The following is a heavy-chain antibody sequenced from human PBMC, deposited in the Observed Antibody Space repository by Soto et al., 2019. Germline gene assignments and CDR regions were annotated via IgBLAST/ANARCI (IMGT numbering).Heavy chain of an antibody. Sequence: GGSRRRCWTASGFTFGYYAMSWFRQAPGKGLEWVGFIRSKAYGGTTEYAASVKGRFTISRDDSKIIAYLQMNSLKTEDTAVYYCTRDLYFDYWGQGTLVTVSS. V-gene: IGHV3-49*03. CDR2: IRSKAYGGTT. J-gene: IGHJ4*02. CDR1: GFTFGYYA. CDR3: TRDLYFDY.